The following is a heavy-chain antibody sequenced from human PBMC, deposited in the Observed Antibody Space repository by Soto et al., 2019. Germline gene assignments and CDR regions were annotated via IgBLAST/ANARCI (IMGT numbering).Heavy chain of an antibody. CDR1: GGPFISYA. Sequence: GXTVKVSFKASGGPFISYAISWVRQAPGQGLEWMGGIIPIFGTANYAQKFQGRVTITADKSTSTAYMELSSLRSEDTAVYYCARATSPERFDPWGQGTLVTVSS. D-gene: IGHD2-2*01. V-gene: IGHV1-69*06. J-gene: IGHJ5*02. CDR2: IIPIFGTA. CDR3: ARATSPERFDP.